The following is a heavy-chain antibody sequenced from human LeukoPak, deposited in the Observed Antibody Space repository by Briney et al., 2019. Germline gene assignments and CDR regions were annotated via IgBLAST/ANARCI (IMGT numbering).Heavy chain of an antibody. J-gene: IGHJ4*02. Sequence: ASVKVSCKASGYTFTNYHISWVRQAPGQGLEWMGWINPNSGGTNYAQKSKGWVTLTRDTSINTTYMELSRLASDVTAVYFCARGTPGSYLGYWGQGTLVTVSP. D-gene: IGHD3-16*02. CDR2: INPNSGGT. CDR1: GYTFTNYH. CDR3: ARGTPGSYLGY. V-gene: IGHV1-2*04.